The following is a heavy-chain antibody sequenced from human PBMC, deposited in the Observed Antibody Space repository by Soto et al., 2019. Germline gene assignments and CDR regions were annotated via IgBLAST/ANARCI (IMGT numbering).Heavy chain of an antibody. CDR3: ARGVPARLYCYYGMDV. CDR1: GGSVSSGSYY. J-gene: IGHJ6*02. D-gene: IGHD6-6*01. V-gene: IGHV4-61*01. Sequence: QVQLQESGPGLVKPSETLSLTCTVSGGSVSSGSYYWSWIRQPPGKGLEWIGYIYYSGSTNYNPSLQSRVTISVDTSKNQFSLKLSSVTAADTAVYYCARGVPARLYCYYGMDVWGQGTTVTVSS. CDR2: IYYSGST.